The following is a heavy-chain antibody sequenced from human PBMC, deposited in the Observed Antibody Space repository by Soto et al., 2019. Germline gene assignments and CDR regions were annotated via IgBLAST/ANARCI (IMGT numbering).Heavy chain of an antibody. Sequence: QVQLVESGGGVVQPGRSQRLSCAASGFTFSSYGMHWVRQAPGKGLEWVAVISSDGSNKYYADSVKGRFTISRDNSKNTLYLQMNSLRAEDTAVYYCAKGVSSGPRDWFDPWGQGTLVTVSS. V-gene: IGHV3-30*18. CDR1: GFTFSSYG. D-gene: IGHD3-22*01. CDR3: AKGVSSGPRDWFDP. CDR2: ISSDGSNK. J-gene: IGHJ5*02.